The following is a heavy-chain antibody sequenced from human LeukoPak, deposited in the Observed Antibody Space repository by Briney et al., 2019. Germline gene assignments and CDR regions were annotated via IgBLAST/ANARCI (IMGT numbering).Heavy chain of an antibody. V-gene: IGHV1-69*04. CDR1: GGTFSNYA. Sequence: SVKVSCKASGGTFSNYAISWVRQAPGQGLEWMGRIIPIFGIANYAQKFQGRVTITADKSTSTAYMELSSLRSEDTAVYYCARSMVRGIILFDYWGQGTLVTVSS. CDR3: ARSMVRGIILFDY. CDR2: IIPIFGIA. J-gene: IGHJ4*02. D-gene: IGHD3-10*01.